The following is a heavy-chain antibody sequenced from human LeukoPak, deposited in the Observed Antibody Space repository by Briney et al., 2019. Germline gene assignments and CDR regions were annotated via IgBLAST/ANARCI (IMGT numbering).Heavy chain of an antibody. J-gene: IGHJ5*02. Sequence: GASLRLSCGTSGFTFISYGMTWGRQAPGKGLEGVSSINSSGGSAYYADSVKGRFTISRDNSRNTLFLQMNSLRAEDTAIYYCAKDQGELRFDPWGQGTLVTVSS. CDR2: INSSGGSA. D-gene: IGHD1-26*01. V-gene: IGHV3-23*01. CDR1: GFTFISYG. CDR3: AKDQGELRFDP.